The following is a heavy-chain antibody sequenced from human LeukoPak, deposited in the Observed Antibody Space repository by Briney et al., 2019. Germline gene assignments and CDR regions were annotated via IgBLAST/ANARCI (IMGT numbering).Heavy chain of an antibody. J-gene: IGHJ4*02. CDR3: TKKGSRIASAGPYFDY. Sequence: QPGGSLRLSCAASGFIVSSHYMSWVRQAPGKGLEWVSVTYSGGSTNYADSVKGRFTISRDISKNTVHLQMNSLRAEDTAVYYCTKKGSRIASAGPYFDYWGQGTLVTVSS. D-gene: IGHD6-13*01. CDR2: TYSGGST. V-gene: IGHV3-66*01. CDR1: GFIVSSHY.